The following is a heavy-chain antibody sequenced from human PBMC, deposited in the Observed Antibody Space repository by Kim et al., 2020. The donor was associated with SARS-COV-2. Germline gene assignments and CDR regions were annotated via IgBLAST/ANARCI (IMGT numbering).Heavy chain of an antibody. D-gene: IGHD3-22*01. Sequence: GGSLRLSCAASGFTFDDYAMHWVRQAPGKGLEWVSLISGDGGSTYYADSVKGRFTISRDNSKNSLYLQMNSLRTEDTALYYCAKDIFANYYDSSGYYHVFTSPDYWGQGTLVTVSS. V-gene: IGHV3-43*02. CDR1: GFTFDDYA. J-gene: IGHJ4*02. CDR3: AKDIFANYYDSSGYYHVFTSPDY. CDR2: ISGDGGST.